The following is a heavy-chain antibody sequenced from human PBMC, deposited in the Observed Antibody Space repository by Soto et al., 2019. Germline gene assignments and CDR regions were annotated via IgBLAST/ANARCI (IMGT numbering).Heavy chain of an antibody. CDR2: INYDDDNT. V-gene: IGHV3-23*01. CDR3: VQGDWGDS. Sequence: EVQLLESGGGLVQPGGSLRLSCAAYAFTFERYAMTWVRQALGKGLDWVSSINYDDDNTYYSDSVRGRFTISRDNAKNTLYLQMNSLRADDTAIYYCVQGDWGDSWGQGTLVTDSS. CDR1: AFTFERYA. J-gene: IGHJ4*02. D-gene: IGHD3-16*01.